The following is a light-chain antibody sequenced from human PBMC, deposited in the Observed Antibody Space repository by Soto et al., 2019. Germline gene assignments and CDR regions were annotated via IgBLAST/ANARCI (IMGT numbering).Light chain of an antibody. CDR3: QQYNSYRET. CDR2: DAS. CDR1: QSISSW. Sequence: DIQMTQSPSPLSASVGDRVTITCRASQSISSWLAWYQQKPGKAPKLLIYDASSLESGVPSRFSGSGSGTEFTLTISSLQPDDFATYYCQQYNSYRETFGQGTKVEIK. J-gene: IGKJ1*01. V-gene: IGKV1-5*01.